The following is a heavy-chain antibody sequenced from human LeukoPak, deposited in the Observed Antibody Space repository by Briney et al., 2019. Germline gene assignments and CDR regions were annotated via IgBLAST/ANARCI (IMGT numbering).Heavy chain of an antibody. CDR3: ARGRVYYDNSGLGH. CDR2: IFYSGIT. CDR1: DGSISDYY. Sequence: SETLSLTCTVSDGSISDYYWSWIRQPPGKGLEWIGNIFYSGITNYNPSLKSRVTMSVDTSKNQFSLKVSSVTAADTAVYYCARGRVYYDNSGLGHWGQGPLVTVSS. V-gene: IGHV4-59*08. D-gene: IGHD3-22*01. J-gene: IGHJ4*02.